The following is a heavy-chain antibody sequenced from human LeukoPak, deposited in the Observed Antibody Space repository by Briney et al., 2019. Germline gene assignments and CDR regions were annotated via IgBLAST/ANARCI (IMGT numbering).Heavy chain of an antibody. J-gene: IGHJ5*02. V-gene: IGHV4-39*01. D-gene: IGHD2-2*02. CDR2: IYYSGST. CDR3: ARHEIVVVPAAILCGWFDP. Sequence: SETLSLTCTVSGGSISSSSYYWGWIRQPPGKGLEWIGSIYYSGSTYYNPSLKSRVTISVDTSKNQFSLKLSSVTAADTAVYYCARHEIVVVPAAILCGWFDPWGQGTPVTVSS. CDR1: GGSISSSSYY.